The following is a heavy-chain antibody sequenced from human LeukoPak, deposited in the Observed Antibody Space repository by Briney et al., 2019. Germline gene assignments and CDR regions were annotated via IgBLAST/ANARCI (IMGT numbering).Heavy chain of an antibody. J-gene: IGHJ4*02. D-gene: IGHD4-11*01. CDR3: ARVYSNYADY. CDR1: GYTFTSYG. V-gene: IGHV1-18*01. Sequence: ASVKVSCKASGYTFTSYGISWVRQAPGQGLEWMGWISAYNGNTNYAQKLQGRVTMTRDTSISTAYMELSRLRSDDTAVYYCARVYSNYADYWGQGTLVTVSS. CDR2: ISAYNGNT.